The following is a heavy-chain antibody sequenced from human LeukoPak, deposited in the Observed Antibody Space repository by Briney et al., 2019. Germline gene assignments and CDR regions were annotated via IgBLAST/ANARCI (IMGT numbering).Heavy chain of an antibody. CDR3: ARLRYYGMDV. Sequence: GGSLRLSCAASGFTFSGYDMSWVRQAPGKGLEWVSYTSSSSSTIYYADSVKSRFTISRDNAKNSLYLQMNSLRAEDTAVNYCARLRYYGMDVWGQGTTVTVSS. CDR1: GFTFSGYD. J-gene: IGHJ6*02. V-gene: IGHV3-48*04. CDR2: TSSSSSTI.